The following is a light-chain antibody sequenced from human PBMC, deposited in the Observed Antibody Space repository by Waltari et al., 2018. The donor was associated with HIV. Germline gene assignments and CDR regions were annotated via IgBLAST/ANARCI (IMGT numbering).Light chain of an antibody. CDR3: ETWDSSTAV. Sequence: SYELTQPPSLSVSPGQTASITCSGDALGDKYVSWYQQKSDQSPMLIIYQDNKRPSGIPERFSGSNSGNTATLTVGETQTMDEADYYCETWDSSTAVFGGGTRLTVL. V-gene: IGLV3-1*01. CDR1: ALGDKY. J-gene: IGLJ2*01. CDR2: QDN.